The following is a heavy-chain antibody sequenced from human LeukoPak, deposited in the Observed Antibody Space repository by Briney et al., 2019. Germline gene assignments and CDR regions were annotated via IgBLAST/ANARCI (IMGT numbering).Heavy chain of an antibody. D-gene: IGHD3-9*01. CDR1: GFTFSSYA. Sequence: LSGGSLRLSCAASGFTFSSYAMSWVRQAPGKGLEWVSAISGSGGSTYYADSVKGRFTISRDNSKNTLYLQMNSLRAEDTAVYYCAKEGFERYLDWLPGPFDYWGQGTLVTVSS. J-gene: IGHJ4*02. CDR2: ISGSGGST. CDR3: AKEGFERYLDWLPGPFDY. V-gene: IGHV3-23*01.